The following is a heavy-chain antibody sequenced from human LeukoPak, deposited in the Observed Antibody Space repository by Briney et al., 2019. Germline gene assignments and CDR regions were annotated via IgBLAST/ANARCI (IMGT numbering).Heavy chain of an antibody. CDR1: GFTFSSYA. Sequence: GGSLRLSCAASGFTFSSYAMSWVRQAPGKGLVWVASISWNSGDIVHADSVKGRFTISRDNAKNSLYLQMDSLRTEDTALYYCVKSGGYATAIRYFDLWGRGTLVTVSS. D-gene: IGHD2-21*02. V-gene: IGHV3-9*01. CDR2: ISWNSGDI. CDR3: VKSGGYATAIRYFDL. J-gene: IGHJ2*01.